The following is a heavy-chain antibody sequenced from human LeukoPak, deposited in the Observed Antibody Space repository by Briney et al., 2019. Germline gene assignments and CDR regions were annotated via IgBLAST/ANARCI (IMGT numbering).Heavy chain of an antibody. D-gene: IGHD6-13*01. Sequence: GRSLRLSCAASGFTFSSYAMHWVRQAPGKGLEWVAVISYDGSNKYYADSVKGRFTISRDNSKNTLYLQMNSLRAEDTAVYYCARDPWQQLVDPWGQGTLVTVPS. J-gene: IGHJ5*02. CDR1: GFTFSSYA. CDR2: ISYDGSNK. CDR3: ARDPWQQLVDP. V-gene: IGHV3-30-3*01.